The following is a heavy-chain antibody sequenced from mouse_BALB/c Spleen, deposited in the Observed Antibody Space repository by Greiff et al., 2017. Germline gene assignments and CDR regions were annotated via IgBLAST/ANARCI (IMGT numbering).Heavy chain of an antibody. J-gene: IGHJ4*01. CDR3: ARSNDGYYAMDY. CDR1: GYSITSGYY. D-gene: IGHD2-3*01. CDR2: ISYDGSN. Sequence: EVQLQQSGPGLVKPSQSLSLTCSVTGYSITSGYYWNWIRQFPGNKLEWMGYISYDGSNNYNPSLKNRISITRDTSKNQFFLKLNSVTTEDTATYYCARSNDGYYAMDYWGQGTSVTVSS. V-gene: IGHV3-6*02.